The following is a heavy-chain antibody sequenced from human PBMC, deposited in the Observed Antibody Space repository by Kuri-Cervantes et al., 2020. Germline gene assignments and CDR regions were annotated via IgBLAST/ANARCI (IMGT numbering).Heavy chain of an antibody. J-gene: IGHJ4*02. Sequence: SGHTLVKPPQTLTLTCTFSGFSLSTSGMRVSWIRQPPGKALEWLARIDWDDDKFYSTSLKTRLTISKDTSKNQVVLTMTNMDPVDTATYYCARIMNSGSFYYFDYWGQGTLVTVSS. CDR2: IDWDDDK. D-gene: IGHD1-26*01. CDR1: GFSLSTSGMR. CDR3: ARIMNSGSFYYFDY. V-gene: IGHV2-70D*14.